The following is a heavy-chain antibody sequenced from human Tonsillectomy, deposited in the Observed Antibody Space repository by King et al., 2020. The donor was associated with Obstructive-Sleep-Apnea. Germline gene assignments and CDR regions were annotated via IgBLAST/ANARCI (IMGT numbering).Heavy chain of an antibody. D-gene: IGHD4-23*01. CDR1: GGSISSGGYS. V-gene: IGHV4-30-4*07. Sequence: VQLQESGPGLVKPSQTLSLTCAVSGGSISSGGYSWSWIRQPPGKGLEWIGYIYYSGSTYYNPSLKSRVTISVDTSKNQFSLKLSPVTAADTAVCYCARETTVARNDAFDIWGQGTMVTVSS. CDR2: IYYSGST. J-gene: IGHJ3*02. CDR3: ARETTVARNDAFDI.